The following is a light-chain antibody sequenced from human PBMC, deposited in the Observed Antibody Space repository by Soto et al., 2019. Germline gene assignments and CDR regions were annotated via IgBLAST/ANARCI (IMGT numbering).Light chain of an antibody. CDR2: TNN. CDR3: AAWDDSLNAVV. V-gene: IGLV1-44*01. CDR1: TSNLGGNT. J-gene: IGLJ2*01. Sequence: QSVLTQPPSVSGTPGHKVSISCSGSTSNLGGNTVNWYQQLPGTAPKLLIYTNNQRPSGVPDRFSGSKSGTSASLAISGRRSEDEADFYCAAWDDSLNAVVFGGVTKLTVL.